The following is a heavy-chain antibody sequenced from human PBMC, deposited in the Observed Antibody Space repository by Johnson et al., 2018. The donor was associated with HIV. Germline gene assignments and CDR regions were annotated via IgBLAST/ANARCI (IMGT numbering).Heavy chain of an antibody. Sequence: QMLLVESGGGVVQPGRSLRLSCAASGFTFSSYGMHWVRQAPGKGLEWVAVISYDGSNKYYADSVKGRFTIPRDNSKNTLYLQMNSLRAEDTAVYYCARDRGGYSYGYDSDAFDIWGQGTMVTVSS. CDR2: ISYDGSNK. CDR3: ARDRGGYSYGYDSDAFDI. D-gene: IGHD5-18*01. CDR1: GFTFSSYG. J-gene: IGHJ3*02. V-gene: IGHV3-30*03.